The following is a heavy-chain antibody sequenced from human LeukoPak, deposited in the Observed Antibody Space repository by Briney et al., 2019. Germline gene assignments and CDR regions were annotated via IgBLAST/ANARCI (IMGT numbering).Heavy chain of an antibody. Sequence: SETLSLTCTVSGGSISSYYWSWIRQPSGKGLEWIGYIYYSGSTNYNPSLKSRVTISVDTSKNQFSLKLSSVTAADTAVYYCARDRAAGSYYYYYMDVWGKGTTVTVSS. CDR2: IYYSGST. D-gene: IGHD6-13*01. CDR3: ARDRAAGSYYYYYMDV. J-gene: IGHJ6*03. V-gene: IGHV4-59*01. CDR1: GGSISSYY.